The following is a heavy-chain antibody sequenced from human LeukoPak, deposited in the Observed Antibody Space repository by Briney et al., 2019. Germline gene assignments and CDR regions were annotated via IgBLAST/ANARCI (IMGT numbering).Heavy chain of an antibody. CDR3: ASALTTVTPHFHY. V-gene: IGHV3-74*01. CDR1: GFTFSNYW. D-gene: IGHD4-17*01. CDR2: IDTDGGSA. Sequence: GGSLRLSCAASGFTFSNYWMHWVRQAPGQGLVLVSRIDTDGGSAPYADSVKGRFTISRDNAKNTVYLQMNSLRVEDTGVYYCASALTTVTPHFHYWGQGTLVTVSS. J-gene: IGHJ4*02.